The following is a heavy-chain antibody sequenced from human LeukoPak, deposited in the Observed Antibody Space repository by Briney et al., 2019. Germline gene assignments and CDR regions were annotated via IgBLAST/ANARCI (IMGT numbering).Heavy chain of an antibody. CDR3: ARGRSGSYYAWYFDY. CDR1: GFIFSSYG. J-gene: IGHJ4*02. V-gene: IGHV3-33*01. CDR2: IWYDGSNK. D-gene: IGHD1-26*01. Sequence: PGRSLRLSCAASGFIFSSYGMHWVRQAPGKGLEWVAVIWYDGSNKYYADSVKGRFTISRDNSKNTLYLQMNSLRAEDTAVYYCARGRSGSYYAWYFDYWGQGTLVTVSS.